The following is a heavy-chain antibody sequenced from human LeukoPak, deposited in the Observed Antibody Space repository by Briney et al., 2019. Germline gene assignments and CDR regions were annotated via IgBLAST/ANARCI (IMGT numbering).Heavy chain of an antibody. V-gene: IGHV1-46*01. CDR2: INPSSGST. D-gene: IGHD6-19*01. Sequence: ASVKVSCKASGYIFTTYYMNWVRQATGQGLEWMGIINPSSGSTSYAQKFQGRVTMTRDMSTSTVYMEMSSLRSGDTAVYYCARGGAMAGSEDYFDYWGQGTLVTVSS. J-gene: IGHJ4*02. CDR1: GYIFTTYY. CDR3: ARGGAMAGSEDYFDY.